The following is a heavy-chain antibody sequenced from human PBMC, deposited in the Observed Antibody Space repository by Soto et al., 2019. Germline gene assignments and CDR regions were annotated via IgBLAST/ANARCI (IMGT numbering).Heavy chain of an antibody. CDR1: GGSISSGDYY. D-gene: IGHD3-10*01. CDR2: IFYSGST. CDR3: ARVSYYYGSGSSCDY. J-gene: IGHJ4*02. Sequence: QVQLQESGPGLVKPSQTLSLTCTVSGGSISSGDYYWNWIRQPPGKGLEWIGYIFYSGSTYYNPSLKSRITISVDTSKTQFSLTLRSVTAADTAVYCCARVSYYYGSGSSCDYWGLGTLVTVSS. V-gene: IGHV4-30-4*01.